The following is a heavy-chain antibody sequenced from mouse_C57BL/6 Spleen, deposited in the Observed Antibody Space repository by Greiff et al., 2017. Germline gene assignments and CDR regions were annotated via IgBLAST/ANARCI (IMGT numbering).Heavy chain of an antibody. J-gene: IGHJ3*01. CDR3: AREEDYYGRAFAY. CDR1: GFTFSSYA. CDR2: ISDGGSYT. Sequence: EVQLVESGGGLVKPGGSLKLSCAASGFTFSSYAMSWVRQTPEKRLEWVATISDGGSYTYYPDNVKGRFTISRDNAKNNLYLQMSHLKSEDTAMYYCAREEDYYGRAFAYWGQGTLVTVSA. D-gene: IGHD1-1*01. V-gene: IGHV5-4*01.